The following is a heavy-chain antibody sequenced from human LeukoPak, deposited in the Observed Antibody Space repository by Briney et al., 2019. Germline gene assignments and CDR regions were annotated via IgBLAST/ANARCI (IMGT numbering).Heavy chain of an antibody. CDR1: GFTFSTYA. CDR3: ARRAGAYSHPYDY. CDR2: VSFHGTDK. Sequence: PGGSLRLSCAASGFTFSTYAMHWVRQAPGKGLDWVAVVSFHGTDKFYADSVKGRFTISRDNSKNTLYLQMNSLRAEDTAVYYCARRAGAYSHPYDYWGQGTLVTVSS. J-gene: IGHJ4*02. D-gene: IGHD4/OR15-4a*01. V-gene: IGHV3-30*14.